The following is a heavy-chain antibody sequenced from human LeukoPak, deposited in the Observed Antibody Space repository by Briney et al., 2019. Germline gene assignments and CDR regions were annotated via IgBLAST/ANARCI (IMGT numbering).Heavy chain of an antibody. V-gene: IGHV4-59*12. CDR2: IYYSGST. Sequence: GSLRLSCAASGFTFSSYVRHWVRQPPGKGLEWIGHIYYSGSTYYNPSLKSRVTISVDTSKNQFSLKLSSVTAAHTAVYYCARADVMTIDYWGQGTLVTVSS. D-gene: IGHD2-21*01. CDR1: GFTFSSYV. J-gene: IGHJ4*02. CDR3: ARADVMTIDY.